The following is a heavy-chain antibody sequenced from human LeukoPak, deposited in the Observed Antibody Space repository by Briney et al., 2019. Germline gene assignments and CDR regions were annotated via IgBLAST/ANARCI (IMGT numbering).Heavy chain of an antibody. J-gene: IGHJ5*02. CDR3: ARQLGSTDWFDP. CDR1: GGSISSYY. CDR2: INYSGST. V-gene: IGHV4-59*01. D-gene: IGHD2-2*01. Sequence: KPSETLSLTCTVSGGSISSYYWSWIRQPPGKGLEWIGYINYSGSTNYNPSLKSRVTISVDTSKKQISLKLRSVTAADTAVYYCARQLGSTDWFDPWGQGTLVTVSS.